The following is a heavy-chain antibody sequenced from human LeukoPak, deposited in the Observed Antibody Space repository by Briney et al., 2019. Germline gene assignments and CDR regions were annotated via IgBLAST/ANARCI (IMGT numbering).Heavy chain of an antibody. J-gene: IGHJ4*02. V-gene: IGHV3-15*01. CDR2: IKSKTDGGTT. Sequence: GGSLRLSCAASGFTFSNAWMSWVRQAPGKGLEWVGRIKSKTDGGTTDYAAPVKGRFTISRDDSKNTLYLQMNSLKTEDTAVYYCTAVSRRWELDFDYWGQGTLVTVSS. CDR1: GFTFSNAW. CDR3: TAVSRRWELDFDY. D-gene: IGHD1-26*01.